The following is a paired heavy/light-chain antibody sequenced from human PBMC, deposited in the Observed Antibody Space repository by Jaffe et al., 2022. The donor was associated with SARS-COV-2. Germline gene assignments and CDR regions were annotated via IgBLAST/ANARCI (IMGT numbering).Light chain of an antibody. CDR3: SSYTVSTLGVV. CDR2: DVS. J-gene: IGLJ2*01. CDR1: SSDIGGDDY. V-gene: IGLV2-14*01. Sequence: QSALTQPASVSGSPGQSITISCTGTSSDIGGDDYVSWYQQHPGKAPKLMIYDVSNRPSGVSNRFSGSKSGNTASLTISGLQAEDEADYYCSSYTVSTLGVVFGGGAKLTVL.
Heavy chain of an antibody. J-gene: IGHJ6*03. D-gene: IGHD2-21*02. CDR3: ARGPQKSGIVVVTAIRPYYYYYYYMDV. CDR2: ISLDGSNK. V-gene: IGHV3-30*04. Sequence: QVQLVESGGGVVQPGRSLRLSCAASGFTFSSSAMHWVRQAPGKGLEWVAVISLDGSNKYYADSVKGRFTISRDNSKNTLYLQMNSLKAEDTAVYYCARGPQKSGIVVVTAIRPYYYYYYYMDVWGKGTTVTVSS. CDR1: GFTFSSSA.